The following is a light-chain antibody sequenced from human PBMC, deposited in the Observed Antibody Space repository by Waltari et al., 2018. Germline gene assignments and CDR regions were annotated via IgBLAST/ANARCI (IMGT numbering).Light chain of an antibody. J-gene: IGKJ1*01. CDR2: DAS. CDR1: QSVRRD. CDR3: QQYNSWPS. Sequence: EIVMTQSPPTLSVSPGQRATLSCRASQSVRRDLAWYQQTPGRAPRLLMFDASTRATGIPARFSGSGSGTEFTLTISSLQSEDFAVYYCQQYNSWPSFGQGTKVEIK. V-gene: IGKV3-15*01.